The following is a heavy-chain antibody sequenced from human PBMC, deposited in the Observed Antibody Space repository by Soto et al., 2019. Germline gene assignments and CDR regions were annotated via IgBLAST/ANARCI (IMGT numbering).Heavy chain of an antibody. V-gene: IGHV4-39*01. CDR3: ARHALTTSIDQLQPVDY. CDR1: GGSISSRSCY. Sequence: SQTLSLTCSVSGGSISSRSCYWGWIRQPPGKGLEWIGSIYYSGSTSYNPSLKTRVTISEDTSKNQLSLKLSSVTAADTAVYYCARHALTTSIDQLQPVDYWGQGTLVTVSS. D-gene: IGHD2-2*01. J-gene: IGHJ4*02. CDR2: IYYSGST.